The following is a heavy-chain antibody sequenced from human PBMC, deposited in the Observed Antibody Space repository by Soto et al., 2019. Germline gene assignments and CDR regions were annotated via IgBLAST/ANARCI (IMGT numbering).Heavy chain of an antibody. V-gene: IGHV4-39*01. CDR1: GGSISSSSYY. Sequence: PSETLSLTCTVSGGSISSSSYYWGWIRQPPGKGLEWIGSIYYSGSTYYNPSLKSRVTISVDTSKNQFSLKLSSVTAADTAVYYCASSYGYYLSYWGQGTLVTVSS. CDR3: ASSYGYYLSY. D-gene: IGHD4-17*01. J-gene: IGHJ4*02. CDR2: IYYSGST.